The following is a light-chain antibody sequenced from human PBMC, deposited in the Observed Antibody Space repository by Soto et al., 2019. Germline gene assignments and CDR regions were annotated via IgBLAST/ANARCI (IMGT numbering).Light chain of an antibody. CDR3: CTYAGGVYV. Sequence: QSALTQPPSVSGSPGQSVTISCSGTSSDVGGYNYVSWYQQYPGRAPKLMIYDVTKRPSGVPDRFSGSKSGNTASLTISGLQGDDEADYYCCTYAGGVYVLGIGTKLTVL. V-gene: IGLV2-11*01. CDR2: DVT. CDR1: SSDVGGYNY. J-gene: IGLJ1*01.